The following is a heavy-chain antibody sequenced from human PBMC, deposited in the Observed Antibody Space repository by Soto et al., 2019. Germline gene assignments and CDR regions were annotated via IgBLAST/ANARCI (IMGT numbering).Heavy chain of an antibody. D-gene: IGHD3-9*01. Sequence: QVQLVQSGAEVKKPGSSVKVSCKASGGTFSSYTISWVRQAPGQGLEWMGRIIPILGIANYAQKFQGRVTITADKSTSTAYMELSSLRSEDTAVYYCARGTYYDILTGDYFDYWGQGTLVTVSS. CDR1: GGTFSSYT. J-gene: IGHJ4*02. V-gene: IGHV1-69*02. CDR3: ARGTYYDILTGDYFDY. CDR2: IIPILGIA.